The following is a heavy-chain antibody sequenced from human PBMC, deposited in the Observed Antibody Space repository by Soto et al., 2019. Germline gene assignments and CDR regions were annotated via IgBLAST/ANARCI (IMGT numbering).Heavy chain of an antibody. J-gene: IGHJ4*02. D-gene: IGHD6-13*01. CDR3: ARTGYSSSWYDY. Sequence: QVQLVQSGAEVKKPGSSVKVSCKASGGTFSSYTISWVRQAPGQGLEWMGRIIPILGIANYAPEFQGRVTITGDKSTSTADKELSSLRSEDTAVYYCARTGYSSSWYDYLGQGTLVTVSS. V-gene: IGHV1-69*02. CDR1: GGTFSSYT. CDR2: IIPILGIA.